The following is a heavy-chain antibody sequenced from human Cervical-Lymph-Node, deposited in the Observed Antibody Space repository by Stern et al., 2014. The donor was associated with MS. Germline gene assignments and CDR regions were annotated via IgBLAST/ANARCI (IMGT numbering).Heavy chain of an antibody. CDR2: INHSGST. CDR3: ARVRGRWYEK. J-gene: IGHJ4*02. V-gene: IGHV4-34*01. CDR1: GGSFSGYY. D-gene: IGHD6-13*01. Sequence: QVQLQQWGAGLLKPSETLSLTCAVYGGSFSGYYWSWIRQPPGKGLEWIGEINHSGSTNYNPSLKSRVTISVDTSKNQFSLKLSSVTAADTAVYYCARVRGRWYEKWGQGTLVTVSS.